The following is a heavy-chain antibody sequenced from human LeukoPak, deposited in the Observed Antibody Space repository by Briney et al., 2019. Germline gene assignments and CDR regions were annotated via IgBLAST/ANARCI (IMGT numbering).Heavy chain of an antibody. Sequence: GGSLRLSCAASGFTFSSYWMHWVRQAPGKGLVWVSRINSDGSSTSYADSVKGRFTISRDNAKNTLYLQMNSLGAEDTAVYYCAKVRIPGYYGSGSYADAFDIWGQGTMVSVSS. CDR2: INSDGSST. CDR1: GFTFSSYW. CDR3: AKVRIPGYYGSGSYADAFDI. D-gene: IGHD3-10*01. J-gene: IGHJ3*02. V-gene: IGHV3-74*01.